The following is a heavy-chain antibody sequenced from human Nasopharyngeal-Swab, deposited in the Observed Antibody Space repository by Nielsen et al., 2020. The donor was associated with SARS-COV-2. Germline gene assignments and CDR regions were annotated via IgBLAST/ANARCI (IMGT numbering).Heavy chain of an antibody. V-gene: IGHV3-30*03. CDR2: ISSDGSDK. D-gene: IGHD2-15*01. CDR3: ASLRADTPDFAY. Sequence: GESLKISCVASRFTFSRWPMHWVRQAPGKGLEWVTVISSDGSDKQYVDSVKGRFTISRDNSKNTLYLQVKSLRADDTGVYYCASLRADTPDFAYLGQGTLVTVSS. J-gene: IGHJ4*02. CDR1: RFTFSRWP.